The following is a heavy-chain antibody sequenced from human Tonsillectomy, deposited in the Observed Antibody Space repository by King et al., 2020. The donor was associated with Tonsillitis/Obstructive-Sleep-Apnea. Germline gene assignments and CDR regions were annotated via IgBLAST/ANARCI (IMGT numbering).Heavy chain of an antibody. J-gene: IGHJ5*02. CDR3: ARVGTLGYCSGGSCYLNWFDP. V-gene: IGHV4-59*01. Sequence: VQLQESGPGLVKPSETLSLTCTVSGGSISSYYWSWIRQPPGKGLEWIGYIYYSGSTNYNPSLQSRVTISVDTSKNQFSLKLSSLTAADTAVYYCARVGTLGYCSGGSCYLNWFDPWGQGTLVTVSS. D-gene: IGHD2-15*01. CDR2: IYYSGST. CDR1: GGSISSYY.